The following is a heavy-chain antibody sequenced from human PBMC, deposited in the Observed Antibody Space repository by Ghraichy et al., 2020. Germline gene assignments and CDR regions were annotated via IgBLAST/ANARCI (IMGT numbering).Heavy chain of an antibody. Sequence: SETLSLTCTVSGGSVSSGSYFWSWIRQPPGKGLEWIGWIYYTGSINYNPSLKSRVTISVETSRNQFSLKLSSVTAADTAVYYCARGTLYFDYWGQGTLVTVSS. CDR3: ARGTLYFDY. V-gene: IGHV4-61*01. D-gene: IGHD1-14*01. CDR1: GGSVSSGSYF. CDR2: IYYTGSI. J-gene: IGHJ4*02.